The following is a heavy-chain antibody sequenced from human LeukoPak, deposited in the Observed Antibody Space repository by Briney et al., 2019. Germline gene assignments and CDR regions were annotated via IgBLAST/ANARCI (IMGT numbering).Heavy chain of an antibody. CDR1: GFTFSSYS. V-gene: IGHV3-21*01. CDR3: ARATEMATIGDAFDI. J-gene: IGHJ3*02. Sequence: PGGSLRLSCAASGFTFSSYSMNWVRQAPGKGLEWVSSISSSSSYIYYADSVRVRFTLSRDNAQNSLYLQMNSLRAEDTAVYYCARATEMATIGDAFDIWGQGTMVTVSS. CDR2: ISSSSSYI. D-gene: IGHD5-24*01.